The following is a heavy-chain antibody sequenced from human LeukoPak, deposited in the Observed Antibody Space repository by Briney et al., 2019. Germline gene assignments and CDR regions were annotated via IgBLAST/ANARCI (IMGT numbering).Heavy chain of an antibody. Sequence: GGSLRLSCEASGLTFRSYGMSWVRQAPGKGLEWVAFVENDGTTKYYADSVKGRFSISRDHSKNTLFLQMNSLRPDDTSMYYCVTDLHGINWYVHWGQGTLVTVSS. CDR3: VTDLHGINWYVH. D-gene: IGHD1-20*01. J-gene: IGHJ4*02. V-gene: IGHV3-30*02. CDR2: VENDGTTK. CDR1: GLTFRSYG.